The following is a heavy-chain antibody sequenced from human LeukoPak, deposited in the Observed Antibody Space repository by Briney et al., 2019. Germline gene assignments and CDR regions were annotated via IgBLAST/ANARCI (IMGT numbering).Heavy chain of an antibody. Sequence: PGGSLRLSCAASGFTFSNHEMNWVRQAPAKELEWISYISSRTTIYYSDSVKVRFTISRDNANHSLYLQMDHLRAEDTAAYYCATNVLLPVRYYFDYWGQGALVTVSS. CDR3: ATNVLLPVRYYFDY. J-gene: IGHJ4*02. CDR1: GFTFSNHE. CDR2: ISSRTTI. D-gene: IGHD2-8*01. V-gene: IGHV3-48*03.